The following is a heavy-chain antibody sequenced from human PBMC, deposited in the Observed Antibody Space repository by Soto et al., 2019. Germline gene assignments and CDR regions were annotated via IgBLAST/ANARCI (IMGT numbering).Heavy chain of an antibody. J-gene: IGHJ4*02. V-gene: IGHV1-3*01. D-gene: IGHD3-9*01. CDR1: GYTLTTYP. Sequence: QVQLVQSGAEVKKPGASVKLSCKASGYTLTTYPLHWVRQAPGQSLEWMGYITGASGDTRYSQKFHDRDTITRDTSPNTDYLEFNSLTSEDTAVYYCPTALRFVDYLLKRWGQGTLVTVPS. CDR2: ITGASGDT. CDR3: PTALRFVDYLLKR.